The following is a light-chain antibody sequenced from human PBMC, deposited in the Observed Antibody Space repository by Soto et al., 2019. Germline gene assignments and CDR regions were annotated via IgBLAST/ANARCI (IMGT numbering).Light chain of an antibody. CDR2: EGS. CDR3: CSYAGSNTHV. Sequence: QSALTQPASVSGSPGQSITISCTGTSSDVGSYNLVSWYQQHPGKAPKLMIYEGSKRPSGVFNRFSGSKSGNTASLTISGLQAEDEADYYCCSYAGSNTHVFGTGTKLTVL. J-gene: IGLJ1*01. CDR1: SSDVGSYNL. V-gene: IGLV2-23*01.